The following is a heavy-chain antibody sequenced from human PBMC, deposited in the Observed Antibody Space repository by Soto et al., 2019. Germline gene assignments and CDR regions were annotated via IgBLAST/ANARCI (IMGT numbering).Heavy chain of an antibody. V-gene: IGHV4-61*01. CDR2: IYDSGST. CDR3: ARGWSADY. Sequence: QVQLQESGPGLVKPSETLSLTCTVSGGSVSSGSHYWSWIRQPPGKGLEWIGYIYDSGSTNYNPSLKRRVTISADTSKNQFSLKVSSVTAADTAVYYCARGWSADYWGQGTLVTVSS. D-gene: IGHD6-19*01. CDR1: GGSVSSGSHY. J-gene: IGHJ4*02.